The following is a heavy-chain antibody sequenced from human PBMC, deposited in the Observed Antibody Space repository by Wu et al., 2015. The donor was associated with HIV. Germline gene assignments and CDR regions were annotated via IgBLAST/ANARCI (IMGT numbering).Heavy chain of an antibody. V-gene: IGHV1-2*02. D-gene: IGHD6-19*01. Sequence: QVQLVQSGAEVKKPGSSVKVSCKASGGTFSSYAISWVRQAPGQGLEWMGRINPNSGNTNFARKFQGRVTMTRDTSINTVYIDVRRLRSDDTAIYYCARDLWLGXYVRGLTSWGQGTLVTVSS. J-gene: IGHJ4*02. CDR2: INPNSGNT. CDR1: GGTFSSYA. CDR3: ARDLWLGXYVRGLTS.